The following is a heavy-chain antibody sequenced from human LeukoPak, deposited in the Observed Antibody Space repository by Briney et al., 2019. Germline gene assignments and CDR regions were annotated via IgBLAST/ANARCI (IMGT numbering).Heavy chain of an antibody. CDR2: ISHSGST. D-gene: IGHD1-20*01. V-gene: IGHV4-34*01. CDR3: ASLPRKYNWNDGTKQYNGMDV. Sequence: SETLSLTCAVYAESFSGHYWSWIRQPPGKGLEWNGEISHSGSTNYNPSLKSRVPISGDTSKNQFSLKLISVTAADTAVYYCASLPRKYNWNDGTKQYNGMDVGGKGTTVTVS. J-gene: IGHJ6*04. CDR1: AESFSGHY.